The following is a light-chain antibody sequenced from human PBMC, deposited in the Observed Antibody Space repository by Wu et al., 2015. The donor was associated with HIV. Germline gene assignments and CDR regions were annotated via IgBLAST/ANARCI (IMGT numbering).Light chain of an antibody. Sequence: ETVLTQSPGIQSLSPGERATLSCRASQSVSSSFLAWYQQKPGQAPRLLIYGASNRATGIPDRFSGSESGTDFTLTISRLEPEDFAVYYCQQYGSSPWTFGQGPRWKSN. V-gene: IGKV3-20*01. CDR3: QQYGSSPWT. J-gene: IGKJ1*01. CDR2: GAS. CDR1: QSVSSSF.